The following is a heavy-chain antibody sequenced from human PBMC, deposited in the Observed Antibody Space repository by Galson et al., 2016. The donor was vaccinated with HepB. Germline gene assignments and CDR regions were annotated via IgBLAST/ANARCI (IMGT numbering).Heavy chain of an antibody. CDR2: VSASGHRT. D-gene: IGHD1-26*01. CDR3: AKDFREVGTTVWYFDL. CDR1: GFAFNTYA. V-gene: IGHV3-23*01. Sequence: SLRLSCAASGFAFNTYALNWVRQAPGKGLEWVSAVSASGHRTYYADSVKGRFTISRDNSKSTLFLQMNSLRAEDTAVYYCAKDFREVGTTVWYFDLWGRGTLVSVSS. J-gene: IGHJ2*01.